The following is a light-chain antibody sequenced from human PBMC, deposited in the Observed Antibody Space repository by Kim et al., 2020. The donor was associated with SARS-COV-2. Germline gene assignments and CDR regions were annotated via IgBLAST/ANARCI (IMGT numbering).Light chain of an antibody. CDR1: NSDVGSYNL. J-gene: IGLJ1*01. Sequence: QSALTQPASVSGSPGQSITISCTGTNSDVGSYNLVSWYQQHPGKAPKLMIYEVSKRPSGVSNRFSGSKSGNTASLTISGLQAEDEADYYCCSYAGSSTSVFGTGTKVTVL. CDR3: CSYAGSSTSV. V-gene: IGLV2-23*02. CDR2: EVS.